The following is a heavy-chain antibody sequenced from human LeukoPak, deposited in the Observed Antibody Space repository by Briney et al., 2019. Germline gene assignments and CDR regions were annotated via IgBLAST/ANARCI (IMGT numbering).Heavy chain of an antibody. CDR2: MNPNSGNT. D-gene: IGHD3-3*01. CDR3: ARSGPVPYYDFWSGYYTVDYYYYGMDV. CDR1: GYTFTSYD. Sequence: ASVKVPCKASGYTFTSYDINWVRQATGQGLEWMGWMNPNSGNTGYAQKFQGRVTMTRNTSISTAYMELSSLRSEDTAVYYCARSGPVPYYDFWSGYYTVDYYYYGMDVWGQGTTVTVSS. V-gene: IGHV1-8*01. J-gene: IGHJ6*02.